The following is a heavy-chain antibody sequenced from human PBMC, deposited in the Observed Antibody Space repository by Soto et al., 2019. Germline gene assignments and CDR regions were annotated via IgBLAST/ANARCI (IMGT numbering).Heavy chain of an antibody. CDR3: AKGGGKYSCYYFDS. V-gene: IGHV3-23*01. D-gene: IGHD1-26*01. CDR2: ISGTGSSP. J-gene: IGHJ4*02. Sequence: EVQLLESGGGLVPPGGSLRLSCAASGFDFSSYAMNWVRQAPGKGLEWVSGISGTGSSPYYADSVKGRFTISRDNSKNTVYLQMNSLRAEDTAVYYCAKGGGKYSCYYFDSWGQGTLVTVSS. CDR1: GFDFSSYA.